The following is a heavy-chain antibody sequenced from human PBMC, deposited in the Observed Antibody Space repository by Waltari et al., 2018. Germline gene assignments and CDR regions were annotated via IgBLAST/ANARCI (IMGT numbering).Heavy chain of an antibody. CDR3: VRCSSDMDYFDP. D-gene: IGHD4-17*01. V-gene: IGHV3-23*01. J-gene: IGHJ5*02. Sequence: EVQLLESGGGLVQPGGSLRLSCVASAFTFSNYAMSWVRQSPGGGLKWVSAISGSGDNTYYTDSVKGRFTISRDNSKNTMYLQMNSLRAEDTAIYYCVRCSSDMDYFDPWGQGTLVTVSS. CDR1: AFTFSNYA. CDR2: ISGSGDNT.